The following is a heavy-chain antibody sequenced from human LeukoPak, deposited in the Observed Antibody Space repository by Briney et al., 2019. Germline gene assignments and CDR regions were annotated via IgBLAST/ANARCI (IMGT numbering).Heavy chain of an antibody. J-gene: IGHJ4*02. Sequence: GRSLRLSCAASGFTFSDYGMHWVRQAPGKGLEWVAGISYDGKNRYYADSVKGRFTISRDNSKNTLFLQMNSLRAEDTAVYYCARERFLDGDYAFDYWGQGTLVTVSS. CDR3: ARERFLDGDYAFDY. CDR1: GFTFSDYG. CDR2: ISYDGKNR. V-gene: IGHV3-30*04. D-gene: IGHD4-17*01.